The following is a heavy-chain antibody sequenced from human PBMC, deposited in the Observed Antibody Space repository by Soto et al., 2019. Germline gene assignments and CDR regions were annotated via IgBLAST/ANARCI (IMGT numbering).Heavy chain of an antibody. Sequence: SETLSLTCTVSGGSISSYYWSWIRQPPGKGLEWIGYIYYSGSTNYNPSLKSRVTISVDTSKNQFSLKLSSVTAADTAVYYCARDLREYSSSWSLTYNRFDPWGQGTLVPVSS. V-gene: IGHV4-59*01. D-gene: IGHD6-13*01. CDR2: IYYSGST. J-gene: IGHJ5*02. CDR1: GGSISSYY. CDR3: ARDLREYSSSWSLTYNRFDP.